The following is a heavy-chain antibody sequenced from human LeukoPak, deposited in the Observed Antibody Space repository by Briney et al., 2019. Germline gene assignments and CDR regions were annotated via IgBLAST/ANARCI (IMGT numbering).Heavy chain of an antibody. CDR3: AKGRGYSYGYDAFDI. Sequence: GGSLRLSCAASGFTFDDYAMHWVRQAPGKGLEWVSGISWNSGSIGYADSVKGRFTTSRDNAKNSLYLQMNSLRAEDTALYYCAKGRGYSYGYDAFDIWGQGTMVTVSS. J-gene: IGHJ3*02. CDR2: ISWNSGSI. V-gene: IGHV3-9*01. D-gene: IGHD5-18*01. CDR1: GFTFDDYA.